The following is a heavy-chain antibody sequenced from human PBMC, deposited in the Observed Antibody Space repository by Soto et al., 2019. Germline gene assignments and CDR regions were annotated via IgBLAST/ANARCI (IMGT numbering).Heavy chain of an antibody. CDR2: ISWNSGTI. J-gene: IGHJ2*01. V-gene: IGHV3-9*01. D-gene: IGHD2-8*01. Sequence: EVELVESGGGLAQTGRSLRLSCATSGFKYDDNDMYWVRQAPGKGLEWVAGISWNSGTIGYADSVKGRFTISRDNAKNSLFLEMSPLRREDTAIYYCVKSPWSRRGDLDLRGRGTLVTVSS. CDR3: VKSPWSRRGDLDL. CDR1: GFKYDDND.